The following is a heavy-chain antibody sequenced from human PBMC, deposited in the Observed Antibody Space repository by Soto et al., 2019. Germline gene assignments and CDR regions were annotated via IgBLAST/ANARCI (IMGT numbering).Heavy chain of an antibody. D-gene: IGHD2-8*01. CDR2: IYYSGST. CDR1: GASIRSYE. V-gene: IGHV4-39*01. CDR3: ASLYCTNGVCYATFFDY. Sequence: SETLSLTCTVSGASIRSYEWGWIRQPPGKGLEWIGSIYYSGSTYYNPSLKSRVTISVDTSKNQFSLKLSSVTAADTAVYYCASLYCTNGVCYATFFDYWGQGTLVTVSS. J-gene: IGHJ4*02.